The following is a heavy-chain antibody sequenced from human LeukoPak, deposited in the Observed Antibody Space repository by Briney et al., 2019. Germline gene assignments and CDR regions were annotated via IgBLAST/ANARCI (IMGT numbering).Heavy chain of an antibody. CDR1: GFTFDDYG. D-gene: IGHD3-22*01. CDR2: IDWNGGST. CDR3: TRAGSAPKQDSSGHDAFDI. Sequence: PGGSLRLSCAASGFTFDDYGMSWVRQAPGKGLEWVSGIDWNGGSTVYADSVKGRFTISRDNAKNSLYLQMNSLKTEDTAVYYCTRAGSAPKQDSSGHDAFDIWGQGTMVTVSS. J-gene: IGHJ3*02. V-gene: IGHV3-20*04.